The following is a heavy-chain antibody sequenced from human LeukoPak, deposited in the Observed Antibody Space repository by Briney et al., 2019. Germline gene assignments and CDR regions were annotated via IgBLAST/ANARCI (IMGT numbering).Heavy chain of an antibody. J-gene: IGHJ4*02. CDR2: INHSGST. D-gene: IGHD6-13*01. CDR1: GGSFGGYY. CDR3: ARARIAAAGTTDY. Sequence: NPSETLSLTCAVYGGSFGGYYWSWIRQPPGKGLEWIGEINHSGSTNYNPSLKSRVTISVDTPKNQFSLKLSSVTAADTAVYYCARARIAAAGTTDYWGQGTLVTVSS. V-gene: IGHV4-34*01.